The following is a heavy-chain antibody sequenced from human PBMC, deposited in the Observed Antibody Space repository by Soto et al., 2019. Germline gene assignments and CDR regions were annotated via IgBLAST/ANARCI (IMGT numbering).Heavy chain of an antibody. CDR3: ARHFPISGGWSSVCFDY. CDR2: IYYSGST. Sequence: SETLSLTCTVSGGSIISSSYYFFCIGQPPWKGLEWIGSIYYSGSTYYNPSLKSRVTISVDTSKNQLSLKLSSVTAADTAVYYCARHFPISGGWSSVCFDYWGQGTLVTVSS. CDR1: GGSIISSSYY. V-gene: IGHV4-39*01. D-gene: IGHD6-19*01. J-gene: IGHJ4*02.